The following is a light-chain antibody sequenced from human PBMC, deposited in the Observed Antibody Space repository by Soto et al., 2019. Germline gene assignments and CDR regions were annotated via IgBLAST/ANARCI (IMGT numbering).Light chain of an antibody. CDR3: SLYAGSDSVL. J-gene: IGLJ2*01. CDR1: SSDVGGYNY. V-gene: IGLV2-8*01. Sequence: QSALTQPPSASGSPGQSVTISCTGTSSDVGGYNYVSWYQQHPGKAPKLMIYQVSQRPSGVPDRFSGSKSGNTASLTVSGLQAEDEADYYCSLYAGSDSVLFGGGTKLTVL. CDR2: QVS.